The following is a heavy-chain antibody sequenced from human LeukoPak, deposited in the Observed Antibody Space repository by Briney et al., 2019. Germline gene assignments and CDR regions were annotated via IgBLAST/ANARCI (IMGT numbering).Heavy chain of an antibody. Sequence: GGSLRLSCAASGFTFRRYAMSWVRQAPGKGLEWVSSISGSSSYIYYADSVKGRFTTSRHNAKNSLYLQMNSLRAEDTAVYYCARDLEEYCSGGSCSLFDYWGQGTLVTVSS. V-gene: IGHV3-21*01. CDR1: GFTFRRYA. J-gene: IGHJ4*02. CDR2: ISGSSSYI. CDR3: ARDLEEYCSGGSCSLFDY. D-gene: IGHD2-15*01.